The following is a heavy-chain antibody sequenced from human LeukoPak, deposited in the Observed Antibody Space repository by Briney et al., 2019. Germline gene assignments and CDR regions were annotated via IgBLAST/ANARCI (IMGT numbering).Heavy chain of an antibody. CDR3: ARKKDLDI. CDR1: GGSSSNYY. J-gene: IGHJ3*02. V-gene: IGHV4-59*01. D-gene: IGHD3/OR15-3a*01. Sequence: SETLSLTCSVSGGSSSNYYWRWIRQPPGRGLEWIGYIYYSGSTNYNPSLKSRVTISVDMSKNQFSLRLTSVTAADTAVYYCARKKDLDIWGQGTLVTVSS. CDR2: IYYSGST.